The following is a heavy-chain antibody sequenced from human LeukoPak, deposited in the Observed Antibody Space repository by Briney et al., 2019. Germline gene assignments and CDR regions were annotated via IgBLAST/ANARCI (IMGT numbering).Heavy chain of an antibody. Sequence: SVTLSLTCTVSGGSINNYYWSWIRQPAGKGLEWIGRIYTRGSTNYNPSLKSRVTMSVDTSKNQFSLKLSSVTAADTAVYYCTRGRYCSADICSGGDAFDIWGQGTMVSVSS. D-gene: IGHD2-15*01. V-gene: IGHV4-4*07. CDR2: IYTRGST. CDR3: TRGRYCSADICSGGDAFDI. J-gene: IGHJ3*02. CDR1: GGSINNYY.